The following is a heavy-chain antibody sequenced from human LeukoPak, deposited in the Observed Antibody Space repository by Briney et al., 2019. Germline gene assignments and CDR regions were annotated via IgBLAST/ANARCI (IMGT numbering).Heavy chain of an antibody. D-gene: IGHD1-26*01. CDR2: ISGSGGST. CDR1: GCTFSSYA. J-gene: IGHJ4*02. Sequence: GGSLRLSCAASGCTFSSYAMSWVRQAPGKGLEWVSAISGSGGSTYYADSVKGRFTISRDNSKNTLYLQMNSLRAEDTAVYYCAKDRYSGSYLEYFDYWGQGTLVTVSS. V-gene: IGHV3-23*01. CDR3: AKDRYSGSYLEYFDY.